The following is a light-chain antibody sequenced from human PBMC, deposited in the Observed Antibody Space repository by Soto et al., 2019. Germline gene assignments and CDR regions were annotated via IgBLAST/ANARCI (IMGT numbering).Light chain of an antibody. CDR2: DVS. J-gene: IGLJ1*01. V-gene: IGLV2-11*01. CDR1: SSDVGGYNY. CDR3: WSYAGGYYV. Sequence: QSALTQPRSVAGSPGQSVAISCTGTSSDVGGYNYVSWYQQHPGKAPKLMMYDVSKRPSGVPDRFSGSKSGNTASRTISGLQADDEADSCCWSYAGGYYVFRTGTKLTV.